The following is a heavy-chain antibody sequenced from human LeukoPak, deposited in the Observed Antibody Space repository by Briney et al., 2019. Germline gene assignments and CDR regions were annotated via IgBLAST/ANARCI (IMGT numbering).Heavy chain of an antibody. J-gene: IGHJ4*02. CDR3: ARDPVIVVAGGFPSPL. D-gene: IGHD6-19*01. V-gene: IGHV1-18*01. CDR2: SSAYNGNR. CDR1: GYTFTSYG. Sequence: ASVKVSCKASGYTFTSYGISRVRQAPGQGLEWMGWSSAYNGNRNYAQNFQGRVTINTDKSKSTAYMELRRLRSDDTAVYYSARDPVIVVAGGFPSPLWGQGPLVIVSS.